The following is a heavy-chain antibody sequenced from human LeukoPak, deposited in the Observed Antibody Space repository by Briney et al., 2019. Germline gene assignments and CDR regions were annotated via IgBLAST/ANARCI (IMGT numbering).Heavy chain of an antibody. CDR2: IQSGGNT. D-gene: IGHD2-8*01. CDR3: ARTHVRAFDI. J-gene: IGHJ3*02. Sequence: GGSLRLSCAASGITVSYNYMSWVRQAPVKGLEWVSVIQSGGNTYYAGSVKGRFSISRDNSKNTLYLQMNSLRAEDTAVYYCARTHVRAFDIWGQGTMVTVSS. CDR1: GITVSYNY. V-gene: IGHV3-66*01.